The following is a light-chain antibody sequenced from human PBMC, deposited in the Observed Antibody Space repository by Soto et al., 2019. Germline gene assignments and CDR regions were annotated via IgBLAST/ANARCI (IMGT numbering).Light chain of an antibody. V-gene: IGLV1-44*01. CDR1: NSNIGSNA. Sequence: QSVLTQPPSASGTPGQRVTISCSGSNSNIGSNAVNWYQQLPGTAPKLLIHGNDQRPSGVPDRLSGSKSGTSASLAISGLQPEDEADYYCAAWDDRLNAPVFGGGTKLTVL. CDR2: GND. J-gene: IGLJ2*01. CDR3: AAWDDRLNAPV.